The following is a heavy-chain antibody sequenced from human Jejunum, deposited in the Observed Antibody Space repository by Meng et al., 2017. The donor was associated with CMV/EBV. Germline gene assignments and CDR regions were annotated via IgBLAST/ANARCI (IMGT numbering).Heavy chain of an antibody. CDR2: ISSSGSSI. V-gene: IGHV3-11*04. Sequence: FWMNWVRQAPGKGLEWVSYISSSGSSIYYADSVKGRFTISRDNAKNSLYLQMNSLRAKDTAVYYCARDLVVVPAAMGVYYYYGMDVWGQGTTVTVSS. CDR1: FW. CDR3: ARDLVVVPAAMGVYYYYGMDV. J-gene: IGHJ6*02. D-gene: IGHD2-2*01.